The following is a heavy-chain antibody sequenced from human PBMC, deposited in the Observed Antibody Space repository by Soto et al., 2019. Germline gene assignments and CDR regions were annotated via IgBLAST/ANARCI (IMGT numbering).Heavy chain of an antibody. V-gene: IGHV1-69*02. CDR3: ARTYGSGSHWFDP. D-gene: IGHD3-10*01. Sequence: SVKVSCKASGGTFSSYTISWVRQAPGQGLEWMGRIIPILGIANYAQKFQGRVTITADKSTSTAYMELSSLRSEDTAVYYCARTYGSGSHWFDPWGQGTLVTVSS. CDR1: GGTFSSYT. CDR2: IIPILGIA. J-gene: IGHJ5*02.